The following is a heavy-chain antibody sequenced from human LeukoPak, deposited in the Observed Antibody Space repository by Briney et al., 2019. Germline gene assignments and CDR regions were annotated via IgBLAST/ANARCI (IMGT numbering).Heavy chain of an antibody. CDR2: IKSRSGGETR. CDR3: TREASGALDP. V-gene: IGHV3-15*01. CDR1: GFTFTNAW. Sequence: GGSLRLSCEASGFTFTNAWMSWVRQAPGKGLEWVGRIKSRSGGETRDYAAPVKGRFTISRDDSKNTLYLQMNSLKSEDTAFYYCTREASGALDPWGQGTLVTVSS. J-gene: IGHJ5*02. D-gene: IGHD3-10*01.